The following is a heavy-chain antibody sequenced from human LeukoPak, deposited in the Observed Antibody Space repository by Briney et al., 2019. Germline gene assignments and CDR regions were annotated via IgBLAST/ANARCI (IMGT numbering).Heavy chain of an antibody. D-gene: IGHD3-16*02. CDR3: ARAGGRLGELSFDAFDI. CDR2: ISSNGGST. V-gene: IGHV3-64*01. J-gene: IGHJ3*02. CDR1: GFTSSSYA. Sequence: GGSLRLSCAASGFTSSSYAMHWVRQAPGKGLEYVSAISSNGGSTYYANSVKGRFTISRDNSKNTLYLQMGSLRAEDMAVYYCARAGGRLGELSFDAFDIWGQGTMVTVSS.